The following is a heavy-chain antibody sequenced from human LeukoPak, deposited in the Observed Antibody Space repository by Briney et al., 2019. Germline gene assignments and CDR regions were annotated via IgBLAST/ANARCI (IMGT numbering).Heavy chain of an antibody. V-gene: IGHV3-21*01. Sequence: GGSLRLSCAASGFTFSSYSMNWVRQAPGKGLEWVSSISSSSSYIYYADSVKGRFIISRDNSKNTLDLQMNSLRVEDTAVYYCAREGLIAASTVGGFDIWGQGTMVTVSS. CDR3: AREGLIAASTVGGFDI. J-gene: IGHJ3*02. D-gene: IGHD6-6*01. CDR2: ISSSSSYI. CDR1: GFTFSSYS.